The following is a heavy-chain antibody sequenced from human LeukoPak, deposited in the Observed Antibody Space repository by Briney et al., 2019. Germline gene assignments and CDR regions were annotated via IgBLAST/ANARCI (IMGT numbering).Heavy chain of an antibody. CDR3: ARGRGYSYAQDP. CDR2: INYSGTT. CDR1: GGSISGSPYS. D-gene: IGHD5-18*01. J-gene: IGHJ5*02. Sequence: SETLSLTCIVSGGSISGSPYSWGLIRQPPGKGLEWIGSINYSGTTHYNPSLKSRVTISVDTSKNLFSLRLSSVTAADTAVYYCARGRGYSYAQDPWGQGTLVTVSS. V-gene: IGHV4-39*02.